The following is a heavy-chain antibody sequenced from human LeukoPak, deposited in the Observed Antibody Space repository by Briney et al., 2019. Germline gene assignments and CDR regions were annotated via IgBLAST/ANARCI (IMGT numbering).Heavy chain of an antibody. CDR2: ISGSGGST. D-gene: IGHD3-22*01. J-gene: IGHJ3*02. V-gene: IGHV3-23*01. CDR1: GFTFSTYA. CDR3: AKDLSPYKYDSSGYFSDAFDI. Sequence: PGGSLRLSCAASGFTFSTYAMSWVRQAPGKGLEWVSAISGSGGSTNYADSVKGRVTVSRDNSKSTLYLQMNSLRAEDTAVYYCAKDLSPYKYDSSGYFSDAFDIWGQGTMVTVSS.